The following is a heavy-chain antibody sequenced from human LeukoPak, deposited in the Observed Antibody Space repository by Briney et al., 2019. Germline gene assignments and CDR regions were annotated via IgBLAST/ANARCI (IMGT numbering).Heavy chain of an antibody. V-gene: IGHV3-23*01. D-gene: IGHD6-6*01. Sequence: GGSLRLSCAASGFTFSSYAMSWVRQAPGKGLEWVSAISGSGGSTYYADSVRGRFTISRDNSKNTLYLQMNSLRAEDTAVYYCAKGDSSSPGADYWGQGTLVTVSS. J-gene: IGHJ4*02. CDR1: GFTFSSYA. CDR3: AKGDSSSPGADY. CDR2: ISGSGGST.